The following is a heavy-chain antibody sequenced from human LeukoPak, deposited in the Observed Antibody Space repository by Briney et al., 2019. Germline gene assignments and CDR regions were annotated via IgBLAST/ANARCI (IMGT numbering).Heavy chain of an antibody. D-gene: IGHD5-24*01. Sequence: PGGSLRLSCAASGFTFSSHEVNWVRQAPGKGLEWVSYISSSGSTIYYADSVKGRFTISRDNAKNSLYLQMNSLRAEDTAVYYCAVATIKDYFDYWGQGTLVTVSS. V-gene: IGHV3-48*03. CDR2: ISSSGSTI. CDR3: AVATIKDYFDY. J-gene: IGHJ4*02. CDR1: GFTFSSHE.